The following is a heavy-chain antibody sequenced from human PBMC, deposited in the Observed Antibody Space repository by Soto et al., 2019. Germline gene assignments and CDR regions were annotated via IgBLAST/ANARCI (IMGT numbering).Heavy chain of an antibody. CDR2: IWYDGSNK. D-gene: IGHD2-2*01. Sequence: PGGSLRLSCAASGFTFSSYGMHWVRQAPGKGLEWVAVIWYDGSNKYYADSVKGRFTISRDNSKNTLYLQMNSLRAEDTAVYYCARDSGRYCSSTRCYGTTSYMDVWGKGTTVTVSS. J-gene: IGHJ6*03. CDR3: ARDSGRYCSSTRCYGTTSYMDV. V-gene: IGHV3-33*01. CDR1: GFTFSSYG.